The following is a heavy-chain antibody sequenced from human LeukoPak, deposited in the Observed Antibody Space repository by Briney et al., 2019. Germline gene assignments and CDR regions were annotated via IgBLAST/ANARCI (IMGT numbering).Heavy chain of an antibody. Sequence: PGGSLRLSCAASGFTFSSYAMSWVRQAPGKGLEWVSAISGSGGSTYYADSVKGQFTISRDNSKNTLYLQMNGLRAEDTAVYYCAKDQDDYVWGSYRPPFEYWGQGTLVTVSS. CDR1: GFTFSSYA. CDR2: ISGSGGST. V-gene: IGHV3-23*01. D-gene: IGHD3-16*02. CDR3: AKDQDDYVWGSYRPPFEY. J-gene: IGHJ4*02.